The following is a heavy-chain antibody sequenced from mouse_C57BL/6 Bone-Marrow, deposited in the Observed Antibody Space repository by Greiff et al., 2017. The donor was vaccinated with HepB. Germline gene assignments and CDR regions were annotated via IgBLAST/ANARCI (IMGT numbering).Heavy chain of an antibody. CDR2: INPGSGGT. D-gene: IGHD1-1*01. CDR3: ARWDGCSSH. Sequence: VKLQESGAELVRPGTSVKVSCKASGYAFTNYLIEWVKQRPGQGLEWIGVINPGSGGTNYNEKFKGKATLTADKSSSTAYMQLSSLTSEDSAVYFCARWDGCSSHWGQGTTLTVSA. CDR1: GYAFTNYL. J-gene: IGHJ2*01. V-gene: IGHV1-54*01.